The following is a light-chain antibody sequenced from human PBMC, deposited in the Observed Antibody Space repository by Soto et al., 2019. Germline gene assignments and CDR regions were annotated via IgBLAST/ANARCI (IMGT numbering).Light chain of an antibody. Sequence: DIQMTQSPSSVSASVGDRVTIACRASQGISSWLAGYQQKPGIAAKLPIYAASSFQSGVPSRFSGSGSGTDFTLTISSLQPEDFATYYCQQADSFALTLRGGTKVEI. CDR1: QGISSW. CDR3: QQADSFALT. J-gene: IGKJ4*01. V-gene: IGKV1-12*01. CDR2: AAS.